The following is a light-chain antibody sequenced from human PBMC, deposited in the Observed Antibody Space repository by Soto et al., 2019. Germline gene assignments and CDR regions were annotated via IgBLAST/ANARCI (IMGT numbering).Light chain of an antibody. CDR3: QQSYNSPQT. Sequence: DIQMTQSASSLSATVEDEVTITCRASQTIMTYLNWYQLKPGKPPRLLIYAASSLQSGVPSRFSGSGSGTDFTLTISSLQPEDFATYSCQQSYNSPQTSGRGAKVDNK. CDR1: QTIMTY. J-gene: IGKJ1*01. V-gene: IGKV1-39*01. CDR2: AAS.